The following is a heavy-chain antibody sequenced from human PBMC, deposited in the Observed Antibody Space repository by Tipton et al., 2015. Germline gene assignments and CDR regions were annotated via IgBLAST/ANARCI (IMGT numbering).Heavy chain of an antibody. CDR1: GDSFRDYY. V-gene: IGHV4-4*07. CDR3: ARGLGGNSESWFDP. CDR2: IYSSGSS. J-gene: IGHJ5*02. D-gene: IGHD4-23*01. Sequence: TLSLTCTVSGDSFRDYYWAWIRQPAGKGLEWIGHIYSSGSSKYNPSLKSRATMSIDTSKNQFSLNLSSVTAADTAVYYCARGLGGNSESWFDPWGQGTLVIVSS.